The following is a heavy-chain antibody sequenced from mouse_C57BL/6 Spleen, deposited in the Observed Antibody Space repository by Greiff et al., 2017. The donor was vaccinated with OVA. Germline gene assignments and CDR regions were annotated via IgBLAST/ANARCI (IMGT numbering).Heavy chain of an antibody. J-gene: IGHJ1*03. CDR3: ARGIYYYCSSYADWYFDV. D-gene: IGHD1-1*01. Sequence: VQLQQSGAELVKPGASVKLSCTASGFNIKDYYMHWVKQRTEQGLEWIGRIDPEDGETKYAPKFQGKATITADKSSNTAYLQLSSLTTEVTDVYYCARGIYYYCSSYADWYFDVWGTGTTVTVSS. V-gene: IGHV14-2*01. CDR1: GFNIKDYY. CDR2: IDPEDGET.